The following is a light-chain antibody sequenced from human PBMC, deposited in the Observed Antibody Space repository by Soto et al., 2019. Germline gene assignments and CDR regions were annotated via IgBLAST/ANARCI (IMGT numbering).Light chain of an antibody. Sequence: QSALTQQHSASGTPGQRVTIYCSGSSSNIGTSSVHWFQQLPGTAPKLLISTTNQRPSGVPERFSGSKSGTSASLAISGLQSEDEVGYYCAAWDDSLNGHVFGTGTKVTVL. V-gene: IGLV1-44*01. CDR3: AAWDDSLNGHV. CDR2: TTN. CDR1: SSNIGTSS. J-gene: IGLJ1*01.